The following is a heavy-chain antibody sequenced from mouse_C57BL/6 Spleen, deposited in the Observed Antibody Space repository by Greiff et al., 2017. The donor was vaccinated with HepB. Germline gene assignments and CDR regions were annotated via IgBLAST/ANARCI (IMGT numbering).Heavy chain of an antibody. CDR3: AREGIGDYGAY. Sequence: QVQLQQSGAELVRPGTSVKVSCKASGYAFTNYLIEWVKQRPGQGLEWIGVINPGSGGTNYNEKFKGKATLTADKSSSTAYMQLSSLTSEDSAVYFCAREGIGDYGAYWGQGTLVTVSA. CDR1: GYAFTNYL. D-gene: IGHD2-13*01. V-gene: IGHV1-54*01. J-gene: IGHJ3*01. CDR2: INPGSGGT.